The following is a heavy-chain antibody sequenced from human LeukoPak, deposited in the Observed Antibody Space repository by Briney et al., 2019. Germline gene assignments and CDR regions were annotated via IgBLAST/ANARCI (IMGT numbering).Heavy chain of an antibody. V-gene: IGHV3-33*06. CDR3: AKDLGGGYVRGGYFDY. J-gene: IGHJ4*02. D-gene: IGHD5-12*01. CDR1: GFSFTTYG. CDR2: IWYDGSNK. Sequence: GGSLRLSCAASGFSFTTYGMHWVRQAPGKGLEWVALIWYDGSNKYYADSVKGRFTISRDNSKNTLYLQMNSLRAEDTAVYYCAKDLGGGYVRGGYFDYWGQGTLVTVSS.